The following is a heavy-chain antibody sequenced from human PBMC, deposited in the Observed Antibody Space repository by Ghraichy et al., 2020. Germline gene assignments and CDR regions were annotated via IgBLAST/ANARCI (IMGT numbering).Heavy chain of an antibody. D-gene: IGHD4-17*01. Sequence: SETLSLTCTVSGGSISSYYWSWIRQPPGKGLEWIGYIYTSGSTNYNPSLKSRVTISVDTSKNQFSLKLSSVTAADTAVYYCARRRVYYGDSHMDVWGQGTTVTVSS. CDR1: GGSISSYY. CDR2: IYTSGST. J-gene: IGHJ6*02. V-gene: IGHV4-4*09. CDR3: ARRRVYYGDSHMDV.